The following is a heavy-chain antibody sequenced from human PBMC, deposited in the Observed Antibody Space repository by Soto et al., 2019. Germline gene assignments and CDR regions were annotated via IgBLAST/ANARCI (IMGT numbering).Heavy chain of an antibody. V-gene: IGHV4-61*08. J-gene: IGHJ6*02. CDR1: GVSINSGGYS. Sequence: SETLSLTCTVSGVSINSGGYSWTWIRQPPGKGLEWIGYIYYSGSTSYNPSLKSRVTISVDTSKNQFSLKLSSVTAADTAVYYCARVHYSRGLTNPYYYYGMDVWGQGTTVTVSS. D-gene: IGHD6-13*01. CDR3: ARVHYSRGLTNPYYYYGMDV. CDR2: IYYSGST.